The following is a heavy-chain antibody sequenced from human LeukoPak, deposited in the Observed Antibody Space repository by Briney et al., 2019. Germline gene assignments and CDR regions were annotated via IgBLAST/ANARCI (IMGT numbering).Heavy chain of an antibody. J-gene: IGHJ5*02. CDR3: ATTKHYDFWSGYSHMRYNWFDP. V-gene: IGHV1-24*01. CDR2: FDPGDGET. D-gene: IGHD3-3*01. CDR1: GYTLTELS. Sequence: GASVKVSCKVSGYTLTELSMHWVRQAPGKGLEWMGGFDPGDGETIYAQKFQGRVTMTEDTSTDTAYMELSSLRSEDTAVYYCATTKHYDFWSGYSHMRYNWFDPWGQGTLVTVSS.